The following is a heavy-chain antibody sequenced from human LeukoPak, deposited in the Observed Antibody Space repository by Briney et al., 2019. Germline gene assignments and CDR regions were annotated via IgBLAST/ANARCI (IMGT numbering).Heavy chain of an antibody. CDR2: IIPILGIA. CDR1: GGTFSSYA. D-gene: IGHD6-19*01. Sequence: SVKVSCKASGGTFSSYAISWVRHAPGQGLEWMGRIIPILGIANYAQKFQGRVTITADKSTSTAYMELSSLRSEDTAVYYCAGQLRIAVAGTGGVYFDYWGQGTLVTVSS. CDR3: AGQLRIAVAGTGGVYFDY. J-gene: IGHJ4*02. V-gene: IGHV1-69*04.